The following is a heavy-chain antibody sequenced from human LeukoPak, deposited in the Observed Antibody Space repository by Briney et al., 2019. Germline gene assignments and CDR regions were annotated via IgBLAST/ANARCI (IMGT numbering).Heavy chain of an antibody. D-gene: IGHD1-26*01. CDR1: GFTFSSYE. CDR3: ARVGGREAMGAFDI. Sequence: PGGSLRLSCAASGFTFSSYEMNWVRQAPGKGLEWVPYIISSGSTIYYADSVKGRFTISRDNAKNSLYLQMNSLRAEDTAVYYCARVGGREAMGAFDIWGQGTMVTVSS. CDR2: IISSGSTI. V-gene: IGHV3-48*03. J-gene: IGHJ3*02.